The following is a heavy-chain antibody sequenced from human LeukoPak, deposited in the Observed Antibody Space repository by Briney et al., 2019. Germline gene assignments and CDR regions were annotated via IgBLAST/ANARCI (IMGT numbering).Heavy chain of an antibody. CDR3: ASLLRGGNWFDP. Sequence: GGSLRLSCAASGFTVSSNYMSWVRQAPGKGLEWVSVIYSGGSTYYADSVKGRFTISRDNSKNTLYLQMNSLRAEDTAVYYCASLLRGGNWFDPWGQGTLVTVSS. CDR2: IYSGGST. J-gene: IGHJ5*02. CDR1: GFTVSSNY. D-gene: IGHD3-10*01. V-gene: IGHV3-66*01.